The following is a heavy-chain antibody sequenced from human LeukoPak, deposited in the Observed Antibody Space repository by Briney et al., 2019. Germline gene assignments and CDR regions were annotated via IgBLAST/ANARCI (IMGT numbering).Heavy chain of an antibody. CDR1: SASISSSSYH. CDR2: TYYSGST. CDR3: SRRIMSTSYRDY. Sequence: SETLSLTCTVSSASISSSSYHWAWIRQPPGKGLEWIGNTYYSGSTYYNPSLKSRVTISVDTSKNQFSLKLNSVTAEDTAIYYCSRRIMSTSYRDYWGQGALVTVSS. D-gene: IGHD5/OR15-5a*01. V-gene: IGHV4-39*01. J-gene: IGHJ4*02.